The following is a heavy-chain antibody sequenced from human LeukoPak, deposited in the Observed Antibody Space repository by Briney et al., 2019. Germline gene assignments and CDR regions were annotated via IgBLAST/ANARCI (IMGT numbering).Heavy chain of an antibody. J-gene: IGHJ4*02. V-gene: IGHV3-23*01. CDR1: GFTFSSYA. Sequence: PGECMRLSCAASGFTFSSYAMSWVRRAPGRGLEWVSGITASGGSASDADYVKGRITSSRDNPGNTMLLEIHSLRTEDTVFYYCAIMQPYYDGRGYSVQRGQGTLVTVSS. CDR2: ITASGGSA. CDR3: AIMQPYYDGRGYSVQ. D-gene: IGHD3-22*01.